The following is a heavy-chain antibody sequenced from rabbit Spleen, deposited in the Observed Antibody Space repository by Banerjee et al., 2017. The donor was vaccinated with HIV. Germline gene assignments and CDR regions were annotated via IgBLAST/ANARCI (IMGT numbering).Heavy chain of an antibody. CDR1: GFSFNSGYD. Sequence: QSLEESGGGLVKPGASLTLTCKASGFSFNSGYDMCWVRQAPGKGLEWVACAYAGNSGSTYSATWAKGRFTISKTSSTTVTLQMTSLTAADTATYFCARDYGGYGYGGYYFKLWGPGTLVTVS. CDR3: ARDYGGYGYGGYYFKL. D-gene: IGHD6-1*01. J-gene: IGHJ4*01. CDR2: AYAGNSGST. V-gene: IGHV1S40*01.